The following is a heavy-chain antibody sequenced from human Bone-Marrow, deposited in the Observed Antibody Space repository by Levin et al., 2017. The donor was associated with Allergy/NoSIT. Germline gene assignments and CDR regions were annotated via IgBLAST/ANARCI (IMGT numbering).Heavy chain of an antibody. Sequence: SGPTLVKPTQTLTLTCTISGLSLNTSGVGVGWIRQPPGKALEWLALIYWDDDRRYNPSLQSRLTLTKDTSKNQVVLTMTNMDPADTGTYSCGHRVRGYISPIGGTTDYWGQGTLVTVSS. CDR2: IYWDDDR. J-gene: IGHJ4*02. V-gene: IGHV2-5*02. CDR3: GHRVRGYISPIGGTTDY. CDR1: GLSLNTSGVG. D-gene: IGHD5-18*01.